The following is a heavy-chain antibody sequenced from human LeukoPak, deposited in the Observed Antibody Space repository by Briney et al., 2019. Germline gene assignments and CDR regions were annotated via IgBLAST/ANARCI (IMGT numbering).Heavy chain of an antibody. D-gene: IGHD3-16*02. Sequence: GGSLRLSCAASGFTFSSYGMHWVRQAPGKGLEWVAFIRYDGSNKYYADSVKGRFTISRDNSKNTLYLQMNSLRAEDTAVYYCARDARDYVWGSYRYPAGYFDYWGQGTLVTVSS. J-gene: IGHJ4*02. CDR1: GFTFSSYG. V-gene: IGHV3-30*02. CDR3: ARDARDYVWGSYRYPAGYFDY. CDR2: IRYDGSNK.